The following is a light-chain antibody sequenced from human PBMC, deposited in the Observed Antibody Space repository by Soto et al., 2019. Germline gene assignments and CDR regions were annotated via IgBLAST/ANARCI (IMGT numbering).Light chain of an antibody. CDR2: GAS. Sequence: EIVMTQSPATLSVSPGERATLSCRASQSVSSNLAWYQQKPGQAPRLLIYGASTRATGIPARFSGSGSGTEFTLTISSLQSVDFAVYYCQQYNNWLQTFGQGTKVEIK. CDR1: QSVSSN. J-gene: IGKJ1*01. CDR3: QQYNNWLQT. V-gene: IGKV3-15*01.